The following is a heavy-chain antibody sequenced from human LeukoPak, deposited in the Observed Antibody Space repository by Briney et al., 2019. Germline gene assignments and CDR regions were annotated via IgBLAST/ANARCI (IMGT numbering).Heavy chain of an antibody. CDR2: ISGSGGST. V-gene: IGHV3-23*01. J-gene: IGHJ4*02. D-gene: IGHD3-10*01. Sequence: GGSLRLSCAASGFTFSSYAASWVRQAPGKGLEWVSAISGSGGSTYYAESVKGRFTISRDNSKNTLHLQMNSLRAEDTAVYYCAKDSSASYASGSYSFDYWGQGTLVTVSS. CDR1: GFTFSSYA. CDR3: AKDSSASYASGSYSFDY.